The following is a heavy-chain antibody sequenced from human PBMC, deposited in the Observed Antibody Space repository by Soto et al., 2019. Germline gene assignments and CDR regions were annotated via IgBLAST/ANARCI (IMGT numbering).Heavy chain of an antibody. Sequence: ESGPTLVNPTQTLTLTCTFSGFSLSTSGMCVSWIRQPPGKALEWLALIDWVDDKYYSTSLKTRLTISKDTSKNQVVLTLTNVDPLDTATYYCARMCRGWFDPWGPGTLVTVSS. J-gene: IGHJ5*02. CDR1: GFSLSTSGMC. CDR2: IDWVDDK. V-gene: IGHV2-70*01. D-gene: IGHD2-15*01. CDR3: ARMCRGWFDP.